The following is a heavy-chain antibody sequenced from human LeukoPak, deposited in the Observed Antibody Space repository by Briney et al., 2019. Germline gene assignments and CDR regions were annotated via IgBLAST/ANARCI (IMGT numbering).Heavy chain of an antibody. Sequence: SETLSPTCAVSGFSINSGFYWGWIRQPPRKGVEWIGSIYHSGSTYYNPSLKSRVTITVDTSKNQFSLKLSSVTAADTAVYYCARRWELLYWFDPWGQGTLVTVSS. CDR1: GFSINSGFY. J-gene: IGHJ5*02. D-gene: IGHD1-26*01. CDR3: ARRWELLYWFDP. V-gene: IGHV4-38-2*01. CDR2: IYHSGST.